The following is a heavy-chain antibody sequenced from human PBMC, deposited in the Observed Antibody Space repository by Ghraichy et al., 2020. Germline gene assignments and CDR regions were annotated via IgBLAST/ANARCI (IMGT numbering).Heavy chain of an antibody. D-gene: IGHD5-18*01. V-gene: IGHV3-21*01. Sequence: GGSLRLSCAASGFTFSSYSMNWVRQAPGKGLEWVSSISSSSSYIYYADSVKGRFTISRDNAKNSLYLQMNSLRAEDTAVYYCARDLDTAMVRDAYYYYGMDVWGQGTTVTVSS. CDR3: ARDLDTAMVRDAYYYYGMDV. CDR1: GFTFSSYS. J-gene: IGHJ6*02. CDR2: ISSSSSYI.